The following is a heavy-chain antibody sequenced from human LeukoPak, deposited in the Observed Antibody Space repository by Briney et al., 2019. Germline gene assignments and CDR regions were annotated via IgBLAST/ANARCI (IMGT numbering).Heavy chain of an antibody. D-gene: IGHD6-13*01. V-gene: IGHV3-23*01. CDR3: AKDHGSSWTLWDWYFDL. J-gene: IGHJ2*01. CDR2: ISGSGGST. Sequence: GGSLRLSCAASGFTFSSYAMSWVRQAPGKGLEWVSAISGSGGSTYYADSVKGRFTISRDNSKNTLYLQMNSLRAEDTAVYYCAKDHGSSWTLWDWYFDLWGRGTLVTVSS. CDR1: GFTFSSYA.